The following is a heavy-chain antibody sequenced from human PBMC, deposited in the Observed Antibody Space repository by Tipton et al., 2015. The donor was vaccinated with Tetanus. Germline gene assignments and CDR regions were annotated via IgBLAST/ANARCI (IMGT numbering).Heavy chain of an antibody. D-gene: IGHD2-21*02. CDR3: ARDPFFGQGGDSYFDY. Sequence: QLVQSGAEVKKPGASVKVSCKASGYTFTSYGISWVRQAPGQGLEWMGWISAYDGNTNYAQKLQGRVTMTTDTSTSTAYMELRSLGSADTAVYYCARDPFFGQGGDSYFDYWGQGTLVTVSS. CDR2: ISAYDGNT. CDR1: GYTFTSYG. V-gene: IGHV1-18*01. J-gene: IGHJ4*02.